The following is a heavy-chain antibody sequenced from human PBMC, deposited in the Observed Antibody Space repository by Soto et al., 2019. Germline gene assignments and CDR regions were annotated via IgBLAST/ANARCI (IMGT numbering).Heavy chain of an antibody. CDR1: GFTFSDYY. V-gene: IGHV3-11*01. CDR2: ISSSCSTI. Sequence: PVVSLRLSCAASGFTFSDYYMNWIRQAPGKGLEWVSYISSSCSTIYYADSVKGRFTISRDNAKNSLYLQMNSLRAEDTAVYYCAKGNSGRYYYGMDVWGQGTTVTVSS. J-gene: IGHJ6*02. CDR3: AKGNSGRYYYGMDV. D-gene: IGHD1-1*01.